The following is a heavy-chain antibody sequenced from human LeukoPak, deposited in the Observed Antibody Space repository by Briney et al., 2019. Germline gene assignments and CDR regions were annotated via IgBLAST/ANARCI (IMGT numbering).Heavy chain of an antibody. Sequence: GGSLRLSCAASGFTFSNYAMSWVRQAPGKGLEWVSSMTSSSSYISYADSVRGRFTVSRDNAKSSLYLQMNSLRAEDTAVYYCARVSCTGGSCNFFFDYWGQGTLVTVSS. CDR2: MTSSSSYI. V-gene: IGHV3-21*01. CDR1: GFTFSNYA. CDR3: ARVSCTGGSCNFFFDY. D-gene: IGHD2-15*01. J-gene: IGHJ4*02.